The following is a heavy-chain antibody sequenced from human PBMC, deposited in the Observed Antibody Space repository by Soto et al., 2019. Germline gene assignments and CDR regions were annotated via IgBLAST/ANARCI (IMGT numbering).Heavy chain of an antibody. V-gene: IGHV3-21*01. D-gene: IGHD2-15*01. J-gene: IGHJ6*02. CDR1: GFTFRSYT. Sequence: EVQLVESGGGLVKPGGSLRLSCVASGFTFRSYTMNWVRQAPGKGLEWVSAIRGFSPYTFYADSLKGRFTISRDNAKNSLYLQMNSPRAEDTAVYYCARDRGYDAHDYYYNAMDVWGQGTTVTVSS. CDR2: IRGFSPYT. CDR3: ARDRGYDAHDYYYNAMDV.